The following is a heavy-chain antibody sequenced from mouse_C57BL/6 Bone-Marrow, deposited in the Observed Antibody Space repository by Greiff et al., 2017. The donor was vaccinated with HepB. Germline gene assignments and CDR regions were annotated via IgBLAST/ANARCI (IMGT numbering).Heavy chain of an antibody. D-gene: IGHD1-1*01. J-gene: IGHJ1*03. Sequence: EVKLMESGGGLVQPGGSLKLSCAASGFTFSDYGMAWVRQAPRKGPEWVAFISNLAYSIYYADTVTGRFTISRENAKNTLYLEMSSLRSEDTAMYYCARPDYGSSHWYFDVWGTGTTVTVSS. CDR2: ISNLAYSI. CDR1: GFTFSDYG. V-gene: IGHV5-15*01. CDR3: ARPDYGSSHWYFDV.